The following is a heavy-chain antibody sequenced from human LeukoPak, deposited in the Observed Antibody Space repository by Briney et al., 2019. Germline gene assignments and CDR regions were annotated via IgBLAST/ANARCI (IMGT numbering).Heavy chain of an antibody. CDR1: GYTFTSYG. Sequence: GASVKVSCKASGYTFTSYGISWVRQAPGQGLEWMGWISGYNGNTNYGRKVQGRVNMTADTSTSTAYMELGSLRSDDTAVYYCARVVRGGPRYYTDVWGEGTTVIVSS. CDR2: ISGYNGNT. CDR3: ARVVRGGPRYYTDV. J-gene: IGHJ6*03. V-gene: IGHV1-18*04. D-gene: IGHD4-23*01.